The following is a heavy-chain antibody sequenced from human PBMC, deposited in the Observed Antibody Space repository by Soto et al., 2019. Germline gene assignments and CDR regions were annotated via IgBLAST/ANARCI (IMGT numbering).Heavy chain of an antibody. CDR2: IYYSGST. CDR3: ARDCTNGVCTGDAFDI. D-gene: IGHD2-8*01. V-gene: IGHV4-30-4*01. J-gene: IGHJ3*02. Sequence: QVQLQESGPGLVKPSQTLSLTCTVSGGSISSGDYYWSWIRQPPGKGLEWIGYIYYSGSTYYNPSLKSRVTISVDTSKNQFSLKLSSVTAADTAVYYCARDCTNGVCTGDAFDIWGQGTMVTVSS. CDR1: GGSISSGDYY.